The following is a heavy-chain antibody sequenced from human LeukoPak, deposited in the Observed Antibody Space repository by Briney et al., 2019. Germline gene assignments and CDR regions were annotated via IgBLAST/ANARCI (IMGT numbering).Heavy chain of an antibody. CDR1: GFTFSSYW. CDR2: IKSDGSST. CDR3: ARAYNSHFDY. Sequence: GGSLRLSCAASGFTFSSYWMHWVRQAPGKGLVCISRIKSDGSSTSYADSVKGRFTISRDDAKNTLYLQMNSLRAEDTAVYYCARAYNSHFDYWGQGALVTVSS. D-gene: IGHD1-1*01. J-gene: IGHJ4*02. V-gene: IGHV3-74*01.